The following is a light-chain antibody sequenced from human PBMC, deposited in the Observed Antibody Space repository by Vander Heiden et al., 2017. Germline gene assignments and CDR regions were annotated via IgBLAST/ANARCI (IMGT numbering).Light chain of an antibody. CDR1: SSNIGAGYD. CDR2: GNS. Sequence: QSVLTQPPSVSGAPGQRVPISCTGSSSNIGAGYDVHWYQQLPGTAPNLLIYGNSNRPSGVPDRFSGSKSGTSASLAITGLQAEDEADYYCQSYDSSLSGWVFGGGTKLTVL. J-gene: IGLJ3*02. CDR3: QSYDSSLSGWV. V-gene: IGLV1-40*01.